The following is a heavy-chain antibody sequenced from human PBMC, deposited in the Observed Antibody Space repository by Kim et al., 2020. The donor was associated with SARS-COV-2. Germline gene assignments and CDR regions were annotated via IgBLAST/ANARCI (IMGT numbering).Heavy chain of an antibody. CDR1: GFTFSSYS. CDR2: ISSSSSYI. CDR3: ARDGLSGDDYVWGSTTNYYYGMDV. V-gene: IGHV3-21*01. D-gene: IGHD3-16*01. J-gene: IGHJ6*02. Sequence: GGSLRLSCAASGFTFSSYSMNWVRQAPGKGLEWVSSISSSSSYIYYADSVKGRFTISRDNAKNSLYLQMNSLRAEDTAVYYCARDGLSGDDYVWGSTTNYYYGMDVWGQGTTVTVSS.